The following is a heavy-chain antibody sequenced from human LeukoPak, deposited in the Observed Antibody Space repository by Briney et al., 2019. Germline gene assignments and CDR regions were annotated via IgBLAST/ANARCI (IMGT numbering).Heavy chain of an antibody. CDR2: VNHREVT. V-gene: IGHV4-34*01. J-gene: IGHJ4*02. CDR1: GGSFDGYY. CDR3: ARGGLEPQLWLRLFYFEY. Sequence: SETLSLTCAVYGGSFDGYYWSWFRQAPGGGLEWIGEVNHREVTHYNPSLKSRVTTLADASKNQFSLKLTSVTAADTAVYYCARGGLEPQLWLRLFYFEYWGQGVLVTVSS. D-gene: IGHD5-18*01.